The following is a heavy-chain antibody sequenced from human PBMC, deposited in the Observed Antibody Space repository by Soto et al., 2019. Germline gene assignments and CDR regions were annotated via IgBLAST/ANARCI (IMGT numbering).Heavy chain of an antibody. D-gene: IGHD3-16*01. Sequence: PGGSVRLSCAASWFMCSAYSRTWVRQSPGKGLESFSSIRDDSNDIEYAASLRGRFTVSRDNSRNSLYLQMDSLGAGDTAVYYGATPYYFNNWGPGTLVTVSS. CDR3: ATPYYFNN. V-gene: IGHV3-21*06. J-gene: IGHJ1*01. CDR1: WFMCSAYS. CDR2: IRDDSNDI.